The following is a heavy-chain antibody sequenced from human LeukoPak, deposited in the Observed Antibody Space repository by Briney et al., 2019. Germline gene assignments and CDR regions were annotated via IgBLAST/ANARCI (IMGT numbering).Heavy chain of an antibody. V-gene: IGHV3-33*01. CDR3: ARGDLYGDYVILN. J-gene: IGHJ4*02. D-gene: IGHD4-17*01. CDR2: IWYDGSNK. Sequence: PSGGSLRLSCATSGFTFSTHGMHSGRQAPGKGLEWVAVIWYDGSNKYYADSVKGRFTISRDNSKHTLYLQMISPRAEDTAVYYCARGDLYGDYVILNWGQGTLVTVSS. CDR1: GFTFSTHG.